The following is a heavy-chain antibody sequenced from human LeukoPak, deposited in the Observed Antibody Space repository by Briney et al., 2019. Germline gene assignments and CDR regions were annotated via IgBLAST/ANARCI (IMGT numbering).Heavy chain of an antibody. Sequence: GGSLRLSCAASGFTFSSYGMHWVRQAPGKGLEWVAVISYDGSNKYYADSVKGRFTISRDNSKNTLYLQMNSLRAEDTAAYYCAKGNYGLYGMDVWGQGTTVTVSS. J-gene: IGHJ6*02. D-gene: IGHD1-7*01. V-gene: IGHV3-30*18. CDR3: AKGNYGLYGMDV. CDR1: GFTFSSYG. CDR2: ISYDGSNK.